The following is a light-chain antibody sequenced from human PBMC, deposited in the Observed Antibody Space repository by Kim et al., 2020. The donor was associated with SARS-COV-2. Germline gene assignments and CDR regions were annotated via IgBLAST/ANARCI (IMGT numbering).Light chain of an antibody. Sequence: SPWERVSLTFRARQPLHIYVAWYHQKPGQVPGLIVHSSSIRASGVPARFSVRGSDTEFTLTLSSLPPEDVGVYSCQQYSQWPPLTFGGGTKVDIK. CDR1: QPLHIY. J-gene: IGKJ4*01. V-gene: IGKV3-15*01. CDR3: QQYSQWPPLT. CDR2: SSS.